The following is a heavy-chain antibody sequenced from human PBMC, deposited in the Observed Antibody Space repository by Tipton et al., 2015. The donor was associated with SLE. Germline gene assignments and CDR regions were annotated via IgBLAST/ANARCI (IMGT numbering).Heavy chain of an antibody. V-gene: IGHV1-69*05. J-gene: IGHJ3*02. CDR3: ASSVRISGTAPLGAFDI. CDR2: IIPIFGTA. CDR1: GGTFSSYA. Sequence: QSGPEVKKPGSSVKVSCKASGGTFSSYAISWVRQAPGQGLEWMGGIIPIFGTANYAQKFQGRLTMTTDESTSTAYMELSSLRSEDTAVYYCASSVRISGTAPLGAFDIWGQGTMVTVPS. D-gene: IGHD1-20*01.